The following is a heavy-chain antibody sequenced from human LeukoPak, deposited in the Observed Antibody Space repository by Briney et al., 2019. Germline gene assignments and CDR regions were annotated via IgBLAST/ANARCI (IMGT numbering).Heavy chain of an antibody. CDR2: IYYSGST. D-gene: IGHD5-24*01. V-gene: IGHV4-39*07. CDR1: GGSISSSSYY. J-gene: IGHJ4*02. Sequence: SETLSLTCTVSGGSISSSSYYWGWIRQPPGKGLEWIGSIYYSGSTNYNPSLKSRVTISVDTSKNQFSLKLSSVTAADTAVYYCARVGEMATIVFDYWGQGTLVTVSS. CDR3: ARVGEMATIVFDY.